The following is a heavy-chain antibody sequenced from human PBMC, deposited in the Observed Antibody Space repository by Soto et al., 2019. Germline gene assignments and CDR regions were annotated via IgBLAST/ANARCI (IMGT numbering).Heavy chain of an antibody. V-gene: IGHV3-30-3*01. CDR1: GFTFSSYA. Sequence: GGSLRLSCAASGFTFSSYAMHWVRQAPGKGLEWVAVISYDGSNKYYADSVKGRFTISRDNSKNTLYLQMNSLRAEDTAVYYCARDQNKLYYYYYGMDVWGQGTTVTVSS. CDR2: ISYDGSNK. J-gene: IGHJ6*02. D-gene: IGHD1-26*01. CDR3: ARDQNKLYYYYYGMDV.